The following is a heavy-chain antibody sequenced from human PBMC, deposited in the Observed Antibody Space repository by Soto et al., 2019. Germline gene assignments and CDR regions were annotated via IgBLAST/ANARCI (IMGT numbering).Heavy chain of an antibody. CDR3: ARAPGSLGTAATGTDY. V-gene: IGHV1-18*01. CDR2: ISAYNGNT. CDR1: GYTFTSYG. Sequence: ASGKVSCKASGYTFTSYGISWVRQAPGKGLEWMGWISAYNGNTNYAQKLQGRVTMTTDTSTSTAYMELRSLRSDDTAVYYCARAPGSLGTAATGTDYWGQGTLVTVSS. J-gene: IGHJ4*02. D-gene: IGHD6-13*01.